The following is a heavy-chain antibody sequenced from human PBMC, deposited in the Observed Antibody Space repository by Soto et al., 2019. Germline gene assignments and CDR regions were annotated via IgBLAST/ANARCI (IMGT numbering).Heavy chain of an antibody. CDR3: ATDPFMITFGGVIVPGYCDY. J-gene: IGHJ4*02. V-gene: IGHV3-30-3*01. D-gene: IGHD3-16*02. CDR2: ISYDGSNK. CDR1: GFTFSSYA. Sequence: QVQLVESGGGVVQPGRSLRLSCAASGFTFSSYAMHWVRQAPGKGLVWVAVISYDGSNKYYADSVKGRFTISRDNSKNTLYLQMNSLRSEDTAVYYCATDPFMITFGGVIVPGYCDYCGQGTLVTVSS.